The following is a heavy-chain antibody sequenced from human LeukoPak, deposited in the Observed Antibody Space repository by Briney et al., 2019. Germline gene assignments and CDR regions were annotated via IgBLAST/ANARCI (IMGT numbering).Heavy chain of an antibody. Sequence: GGSLRLSCAASGFTFSSYSMNWVRQAPGEGLEWVSSISSSSSYIYYADSVKGRFTISRDNAKNSLYLQMNSLRAEDTAVYYCARSLFGGVIVAYYYYMDVWGKGTTVTVFS. D-gene: IGHD3-16*02. CDR2: ISSSSSYI. J-gene: IGHJ6*03. CDR3: ARSLFGGVIVAYYYYMDV. V-gene: IGHV3-21*01. CDR1: GFTFSSYS.